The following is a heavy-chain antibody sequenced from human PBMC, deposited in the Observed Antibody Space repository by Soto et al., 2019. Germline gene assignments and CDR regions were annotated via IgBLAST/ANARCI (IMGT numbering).Heavy chain of an antibody. CDR2: IRSKAYGGTT. CDR3: TREGLYSGSYAFDI. V-gene: IGHV3-49*03. J-gene: IGHJ3*02. D-gene: IGHD1-26*01. CDR1: GCTFSNAW. Sequence: PGGSLSLSWAASGCTFSNAWMSWFRPAPGKGLEWVGFIRSKAYGGTTEYAASVKGRFTISRDDSKSIAYLQMNSLKTEDTAVYYCTREGLYSGSYAFDIWGQGTMVTVSS.